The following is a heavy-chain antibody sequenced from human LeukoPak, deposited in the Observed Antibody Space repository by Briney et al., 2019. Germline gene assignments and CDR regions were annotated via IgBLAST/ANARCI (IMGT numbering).Heavy chain of an antibody. Sequence: PSETLSLTCTVSGGSISSSYYYWGWIRQPPGKGLEWIGSIYYSGSTYYNPSLKSRVTISVDTSKNQFSLKLSSVTAADTAVYYCARGPAAIFGVVIIPIDYWGQGTLVTVSS. CDR2: IYYSGST. V-gene: IGHV4-39*01. J-gene: IGHJ4*02. D-gene: IGHD3-3*01. CDR3: ARGPAAIFGVVIIPIDY. CDR1: GGSISSSYYY.